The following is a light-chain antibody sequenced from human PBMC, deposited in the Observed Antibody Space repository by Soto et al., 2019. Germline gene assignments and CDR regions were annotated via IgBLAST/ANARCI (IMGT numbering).Light chain of an antibody. J-gene: IGKJ1*01. V-gene: IGKV4-1*01. CDR3: QQYYRAPWT. CDR2: WAS. Sequence: DIVMTQSPDSLSVSLVERATINCQSSQSVLYSSNNKNYLAWYQQKPGQPPKLLIYWASTRETGVPDRFSGSGSATGFTLTINTLQAEDVAVYYCQQYYRAPWTFGQGTKVDIK. CDR1: QSVLYSSNNKNY.